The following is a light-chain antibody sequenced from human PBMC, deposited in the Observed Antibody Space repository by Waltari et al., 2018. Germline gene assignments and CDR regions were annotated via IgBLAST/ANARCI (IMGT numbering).Light chain of an antibody. CDR1: TSNIGPGSD. V-gene: IGLV1-40*01. J-gene: IGLJ1*01. Sequence: QSVLTPPPSVSGAPGQRVTLSFPGSTSNIGPGSDVPWYQQLPGPPPKLLIYGNSNRPSGVPDRFSGSKSGTSASLAITGLQAEDEADYYCQSYDSSLSGSGVFGTGTKVTVL. CDR3: QSYDSSLSGSGV. CDR2: GNS.